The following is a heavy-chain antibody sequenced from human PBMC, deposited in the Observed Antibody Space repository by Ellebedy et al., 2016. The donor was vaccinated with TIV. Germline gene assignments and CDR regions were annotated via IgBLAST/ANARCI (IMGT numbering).Heavy chain of an antibody. CDR3: ARGFDP. J-gene: IGHJ5*02. Sequence: SETLSLTCTVSGGSISSYYWNWIRQPPGRGLEWIGYISYSGSTNYNPSLKSRLTMSLDTSKNQFSLKLSSVTAADTAVYYCARGFDPWGQGTLVTVSS. CDR2: ISYSGST. V-gene: IGHV4-59*12. CDR1: GGSISSYY.